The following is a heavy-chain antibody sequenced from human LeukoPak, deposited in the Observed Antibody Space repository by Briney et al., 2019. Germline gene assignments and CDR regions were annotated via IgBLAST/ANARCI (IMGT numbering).Heavy chain of an antibody. J-gene: IGHJ4*02. V-gene: IGHV4-34*01. Sequence: SETLSLTCAVYGGSFSGYYWSWIRQPPGKGLEWLGEINHSGITNYNPSLKSRVTISVDTSKNQFSLKLSSVTAADTAVYYCARGWLRGYSYGHDYWGQGTLVTVSS. D-gene: IGHD5-18*01. CDR1: GGSFSGYY. CDR2: INHSGIT. CDR3: ARGWLRGYSYGHDY.